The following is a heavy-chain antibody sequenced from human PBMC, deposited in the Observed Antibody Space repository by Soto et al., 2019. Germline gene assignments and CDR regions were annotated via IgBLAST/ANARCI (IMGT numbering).Heavy chain of an antibody. D-gene: IGHD3-9*01. V-gene: IGHV4-39*01. CDR1: GGSIISNNHY. J-gene: IGHJ4*02. Sequence: SETLSLTCTVSGGSIISNNHYWGWIRQPPGKGLEWIGNIYYSGTTYYNPSLKSRVTMSVDTSKGQFSPKLSSMTVADTAVYFCARRSTIPRGFDYWGQGTLVTVST. CDR2: IYYSGTT. CDR3: ARRSTIPRGFDY.